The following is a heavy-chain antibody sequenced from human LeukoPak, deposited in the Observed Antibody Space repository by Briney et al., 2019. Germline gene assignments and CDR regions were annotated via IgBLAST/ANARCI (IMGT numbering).Heavy chain of an antibody. Sequence: ASVKVSCKASGGTFSSYAISWVRQAPGQGLEWMGRIIPILGIANYAQKFQGRVTITADKSTSTAYMELSSLRSEDTAVYYCAKARRYSSSSDAVDCWGQGTLVTVSS. J-gene: IGHJ4*02. CDR3: AKARRYSSSSDAVDC. V-gene: IGHV1-69*04. CDR1: GGTFSSYA. D-gene: IGHD6-6*01. CDR2: IIPILGIA.